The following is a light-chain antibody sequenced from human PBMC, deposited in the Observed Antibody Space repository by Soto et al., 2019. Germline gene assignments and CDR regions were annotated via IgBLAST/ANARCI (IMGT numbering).Light chain of an antibody. CDR2: DAS. CDR3: QQRSNGPFT. Sequence: EIVLTQSPAALSLSTGEGATLSCRASQSVSSYLAWYQQKPGQAPRLLIYDASNRATGIPARFSGSGSGTDFTLTISSLEPEDFAVYYCQQRSNGPFTFGPGTKVDIK. CDR1: QSVSSY. J-gene: IGKJ3*01. V-gene: IGKV3-11*01.